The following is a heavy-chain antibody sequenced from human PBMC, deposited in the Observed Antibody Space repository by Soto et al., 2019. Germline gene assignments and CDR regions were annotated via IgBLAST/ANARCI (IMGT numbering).Heavy chain of an antibody. CDR1: GYTPTVLF. J-gene: IGHJ3*02. D-gene: IGHD3-22*01. Sequence: ASGKVSRKVSGYTPTVLFMHWGRQAPGKRVEWLRGFDPEDGETIYAQKFQGRVTMTEDTSTDTAYMELSSLRSEDTAVYYCATDFRYYYDSSGAGGDAFDIWGQGTMVTVSS. CDR2: FDPEDGET. CDR3: ATDFRYYYDSSGAGGDAFDI. V-gene: IGHV1-24*01.